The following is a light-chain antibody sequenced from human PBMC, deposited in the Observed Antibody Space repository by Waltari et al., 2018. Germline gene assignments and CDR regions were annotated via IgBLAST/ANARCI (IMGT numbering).Light chain of an antibody. CDR1: SSDVDGYNY. J-gene: IGLJ2*01. Sequence: QSALTQPASLSGSPGQLITISCTGASSDVDGYNYVSWYQHHPGKAPKLMIYEVTNRPSGVSNRCSGSRSGNTASLTISGLQAEDEADYYCTSYISSSIVIFGGGTKLTVL. V-gene: IGLV2-14*01. CDR2: EVT. CDR3: TSYISSSIVI.